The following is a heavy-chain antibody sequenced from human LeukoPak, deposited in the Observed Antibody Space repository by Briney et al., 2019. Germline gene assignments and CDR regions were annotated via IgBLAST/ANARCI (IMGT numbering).Heavy chain of an antibody. V-gene: IGHV1-2*02. CDR2: INPNSGGT. D-gene: IGHD6-6*01. CDR1: GYTFTGYY. J-gene: IGHJ4*02. CDR3: ARDRGSIAARVEDY. Sequence: ASVKVSCKASGYTFTGYYMHWVRQAPGQGLEWMGWINPNSGGTNYAQKFQGRVTMTRDTSISTAYMELSRLRSDDTAVYYCARDRGSIAARVEDYWGQGTLVTVSS.